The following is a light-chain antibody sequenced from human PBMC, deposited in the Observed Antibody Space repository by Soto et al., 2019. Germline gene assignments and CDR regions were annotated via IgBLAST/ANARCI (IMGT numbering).Light chain of an antibody. V-gene: IGLV2-14*01. CDR3: SSYTSSSTGV. CDR1: SSDVGGYNY. Sequence: QSALTQPASVSGSPGQSLAISCTGTSSDVGGYNYVSWYQQHPGKTPNLMIYDVSNRPSGVSNRFSGSKSGNTASLTISGLQAEDEADYYCSSYTSSSTGVFGGGTQLTVL. J-gene: IGLJ3*02. CDR2: DVS.